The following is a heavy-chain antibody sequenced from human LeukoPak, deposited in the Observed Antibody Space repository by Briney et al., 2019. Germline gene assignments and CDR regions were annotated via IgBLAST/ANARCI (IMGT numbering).Heavy chain of an antibody. V-gene: IGHV3-33*01. D-gene: IGHD5-12*01. Sequence: PGRSLRLSCAASGFTFSSYGMHWIRQAPGKGLEWVAFIWYDGSNKYYADSVKGRFTVSRDNSKNTLYLQMDSLRAEDTAVYYCARVGATLPWADAFDIWGQGTMVTVSS. J-gene: IGHJ3*02. CDR1: GFTFSSYG. CDR3: ARVGATLPWADAFDI. CDR2: IWYDGSNK.